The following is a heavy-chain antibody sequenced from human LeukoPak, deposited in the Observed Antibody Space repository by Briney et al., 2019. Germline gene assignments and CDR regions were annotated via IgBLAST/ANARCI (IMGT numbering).Heavy chain of an antibody. Sequence: GGSLRLSCAASGFHFSSYAMSWVRQAPGKGMEWVSTISGSSCSKYYAASVKVRFTISRDNSKNTLYLQMNSLRGEDTAVYYWAKRRSGSGSYGAFDIWGQGTMVTVSS. CDR3: AKRRSGSGSYGAFDI. J-gene: IGHJ3*02. D-gene: IGHD3-10*01. V-gene: IGHV3-23*01. CDR2: ISGSSCSK. CDR1: GFHFSSYA.